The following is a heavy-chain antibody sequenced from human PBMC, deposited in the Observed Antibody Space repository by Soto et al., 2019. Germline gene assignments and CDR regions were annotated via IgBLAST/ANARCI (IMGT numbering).Heavy chain of an antibody. J-gene: IGHJ4*02. CDR3: AREWKYYYDSGGYYYY. CDR1: GYTFTGYY. Sequence: GASVKVSCKASGYTFTGYYMHWVRQAPGQGLEWMGWINPNSGGTNYAQKFQGRVTMTRDTSISTAYMELSRLRSDDTAVYYCAREWKYYYDSGGYYYYWGQGTLVTVSS. CDR2: INPNSGGT. D-gene: IGHD3-22*01. V-gene: IGHV1-2*02.